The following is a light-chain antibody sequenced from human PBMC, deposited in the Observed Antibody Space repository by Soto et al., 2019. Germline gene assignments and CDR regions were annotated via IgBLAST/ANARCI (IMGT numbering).Light chain of an antibody. V-gene: IGKV4-1*01. J-gene: IGKJ4*01. CDR2: WAS. CDR3: QQYYSTPPT. CDR1: QSVLYSSNNQNH. Sequence: DIVMTQSPDSLAVSLGERATINCKSSQSVLYSSNNQNHLAWYQQKPGQPPKLVIYWASTRESGVPDRFSGSGSGTDFTLTISSLQAEDVAVYYCQQYYSTPPTFGGGTKVEIK.